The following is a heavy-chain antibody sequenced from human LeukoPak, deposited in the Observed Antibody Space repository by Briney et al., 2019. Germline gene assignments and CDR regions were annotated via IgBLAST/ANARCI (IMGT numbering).Heavy chain of an antibody. D-gene: IGHD3-9*01. CDR1: GFTFSSYA. Sequence: GGSLRLSCAASGFTFSSYAMSWVRQAPGKGLEWVSAISGSGGSTYYADSVEGRFTISRDNSKNTLYLQMNSLRAEDTAVYYCAKVPYYDILTGYEAVAQFDYWGQGTLVTVSS. J-gene: IGHJ4*02. V-gene: IGHV3-23*01. CDR3: AKVPYYDILTGYEAVAQFDY. CDR2: ISGSGGST.